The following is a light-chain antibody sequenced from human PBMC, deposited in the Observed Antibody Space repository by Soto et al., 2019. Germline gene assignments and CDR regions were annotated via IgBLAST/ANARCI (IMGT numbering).Light chain of an antibody. CDR2: SAS. Sequence: EILMTQSPATLSLSPGQRATLSCGASQSVSSKLAWYQQRPGQAPRLLIYSASTRATGIPARFSGSGSGTEFTLTISSLQYEDFAVYYCHQYNHWLTWTFGQGTKVDIK. CDR3: HQYNHWLTWT. J-gene: IGKJ1*01. V-gene: IGKV3-15*01. CDR1: QSVSSK.